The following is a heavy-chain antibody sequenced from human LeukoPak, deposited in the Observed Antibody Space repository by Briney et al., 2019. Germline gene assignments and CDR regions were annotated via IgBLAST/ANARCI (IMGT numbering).Heavy chain of an antibody. CDR3: ARSNSGSYGWFDP. V-gene: IGHV4-4*07. D-gene: IGHD1-26*01. J-gene: IGHJ5*02. CDR1: GDSMSGY. Sequence: PSETLSLTCTVSGDSMSGYWGWVRQPAGKGLEWIGHISTSGGTDYNPSLKSRITMSVDTSKNQFSLKLRSMTAADTAVYYCARSNSGSYGWFDPWGQGTLVTVSS. CDR2: ISTSGGT.